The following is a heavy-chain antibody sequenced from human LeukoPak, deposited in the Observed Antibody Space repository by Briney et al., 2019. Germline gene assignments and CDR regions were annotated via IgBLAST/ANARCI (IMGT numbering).Heavy chain of an antibody. D-gene: IGHD2-21*01. V-gene: IGHV3-64*01. CDR3: ARVGDSDVFDY. Sequence: GGSLRLSCAASGFTFSYYAMHWVRQAPGKGLEYVSAISRHGGGTYYANSVKGRFTISRDNSKNTLYLQMGSLRIEDKAVYYCARVGDSDVFDYWGQGTLVTVSS. CDR2: ISRHGGGT. CDR1: GFTFSYYA. J-gene: IGHJ4*02.